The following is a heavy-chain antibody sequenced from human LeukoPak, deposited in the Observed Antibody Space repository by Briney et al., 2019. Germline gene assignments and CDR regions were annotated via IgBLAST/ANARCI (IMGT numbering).Heavy chain of an antibody. CDR3: ARDEKFNWFDP. CDR2: SKNDGRST. V-gene: IGHV3-74*01. Sequence: GALRLSCAASGCIFSTYGMHWVRQAPGKGLVWVSRSKNDGRSTSYADSVKGRFTISRDSAKNTLFLQMNSLRAEDTAVYYCARDEKFNWFDPWGQGTLVTVSS. J-gene: IGHJ5*02. CDR1: GCIFSTYG.